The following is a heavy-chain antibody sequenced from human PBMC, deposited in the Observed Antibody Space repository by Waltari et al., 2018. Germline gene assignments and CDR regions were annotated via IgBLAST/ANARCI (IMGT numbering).Heavy chain of an antibody. D-gene: IGHD2-2*01. CDR1: GGTFSSYA. J-gene: IGHJ5*02. CDR2: IIPILGTA. V-gene: IGHV1-69*01. Sequence: QVQLVQSGAEVKKPGSSVKVSCKASGGTFSSYAISWVRQAPGQGLEWRGGIIPILGTANYAQKFQGRVTITADESTSTAYMELSSLRSEDTAVYYCASLKGCSSTSCLWFDPWGQGTLVTVSS. CDR3: ASLKGCSSTSCLWFDP.